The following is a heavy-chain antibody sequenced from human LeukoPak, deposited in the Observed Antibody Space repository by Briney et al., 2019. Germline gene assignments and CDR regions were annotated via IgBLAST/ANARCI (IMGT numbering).Heavy chain of an antibody. Sequence: GGSLRLSCAASGFTVSSNYMSWVRQAPGTGLEWVSVIYSGGSTYYADSVKGRFTISRDNAKNSLYLQMNSLRAEDTALYYCAKDAVVTAIHWYFDLWGRGTLVTVSS. CDR1: GFTVSSNY. CDR2: IYSGGST. D-gene: IGHD2-21*02. V-gene: IGHV3-53*05. J-gene: IGHJ2*01. CDR3: AKDAVVTAIHWYFDL.